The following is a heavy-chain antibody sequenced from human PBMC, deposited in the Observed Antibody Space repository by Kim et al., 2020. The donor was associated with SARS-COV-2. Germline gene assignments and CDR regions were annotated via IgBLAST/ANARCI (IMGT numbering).Heavy chain of an antibody. J-gene: IGHJ4*02. V-gene: IGHV4-61*02. Sequence: SETLSLTCTVSGDSIRSGSSYWSWIRQPAGKGPEWIGRIHASGITNYNPSLKGRITISVDTSKNQFSLKLDSVTAADTAIYFCAREESWGRFNYGGCVYWGQGSLVTVSS. D-gene: IGHD3-10*01. CDR1: GDSIRSGSSY. CDR2: IHASGIT. CDR3: AREESWGRFNYGGCVY.